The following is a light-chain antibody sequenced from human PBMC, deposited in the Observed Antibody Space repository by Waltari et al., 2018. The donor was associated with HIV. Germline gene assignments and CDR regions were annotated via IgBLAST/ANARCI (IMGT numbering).Light chain of an antibody. CDR3: QQYMGSPRT. J-gene: IGKJ1*01. Sequence: EIALTQSPDTLSLSPGERATLSCRASQTISSTYVAWYQQKPGQAPRLLIYGASSRATGIPDRFSGSGSGTDFTLTISSLEPEDCAVYYCQQYMGSPRTCGQGTKVELK. CDR1: QTISSTY. CDR2: GAS. V-gene: IGKV3-20*01.